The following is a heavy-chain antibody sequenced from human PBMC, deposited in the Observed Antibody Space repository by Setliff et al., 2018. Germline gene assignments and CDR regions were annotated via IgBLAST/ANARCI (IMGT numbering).Heavy chain of an antibody. CDR1: RYPFSSYG. V-gene: IGHV1-18*01. D-gene: IGHD2-15*01. J-gene: IGHJ3*02. CDR2: ISAYNGDT. Sequence: ASVKVSCKASRYPFSSYGISWVRQAPGQGLEWMGWISAYNGDTNYAQNLQGRVTMTTDTSTSTAYMELRSLRSDDTAVYYCARDRRNIVVAVVNAAFDIWGQGTMVTVSS. CDR3: ARDRRNIVVAVVNAAFDI.